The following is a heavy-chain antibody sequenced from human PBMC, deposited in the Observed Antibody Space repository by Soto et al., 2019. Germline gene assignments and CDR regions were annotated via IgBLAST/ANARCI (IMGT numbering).Heavy chain of an antibody. CDR2: ISGGGDTT. CDR3: AKGRGGSGSLTPRVDF. J-gene: IGHJ4*02. V-gene: IGHV3-23*01. D-gene: IGHD3-10*01. Sequence: EVQLLESGGGLVQPGGSLRLSCAASGFTFNNYAMTWVRQAPGKGLEWVSAISGGGDTTSYADSVKGRFTVSRDGSKNTLYLQMRSLRAEDTALYYCAKGRGGSGSLTPRVDFWVQGTLVTVSS. CDR1: GFTFNNYA.